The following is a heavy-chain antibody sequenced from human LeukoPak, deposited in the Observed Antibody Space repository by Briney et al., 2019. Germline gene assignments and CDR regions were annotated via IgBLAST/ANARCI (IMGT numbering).Heavy chain of an antibody. Sequence: SQTLSLTCAISGNRVSSNSAAWNWIRQSPSRGLEWLGRTYYRSKWYNDYAVSVKSRITINPDTSKNQFSLQLNSVTPEDTAVYYCARGGGDGSGSYYPEIYYGMDVWGQGTTVTVSS. V-gene: IGHV6-1*01. CDR3: ARGGGDGSGSYYPEIYYGMDV. D-gene: IGHD3-10*01. CDR1: GNRVSSNSAA. J-gene: IGHJ6*02. CDR2: TYYRSKWYN.